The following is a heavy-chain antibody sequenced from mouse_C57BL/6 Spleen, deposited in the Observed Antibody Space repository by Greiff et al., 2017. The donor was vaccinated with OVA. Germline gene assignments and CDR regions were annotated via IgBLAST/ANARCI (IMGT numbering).Heavy chain of an antibody. J-gene: IGHJ4*01. CDR3: ARRDRGYYAMDY. CDR2: VYPGSGST. D-gene: IGHD2-13*01. CDR1: GYTFTSYW. Sequence: QVQLQQSGAELVKPGASVKMSCKASGYTFTSYWITWVKQRPGQGLEWIGDVYPGSGSTNYNEKFKSKATLTVDTSSSTAYMQLSSLTSEDSAVYYCARRDRGYYAMDYWGQGTSVTVSS. V-gene: IGHV1-55*01.